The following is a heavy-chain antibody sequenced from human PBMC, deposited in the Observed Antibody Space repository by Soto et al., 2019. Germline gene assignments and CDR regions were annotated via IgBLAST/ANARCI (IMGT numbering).Heavy chain of an antibody. CDR1: GGTFSSYR. CDR3: ARDSGAKLSSS. J-gene: IGHJ4*02. V-gene: IGHV1-69*01. CDR2: IVPIYRTA. Sequence: SVKVCCKSSGGTFSSYRFNWVRQARGQGLEWLGGIVPIYRTADYAQKFQGRVTITADESTRTVYMELSGLKSQDTALYYCARDSGAKLSSSWGQGTLVTVSS. D-gene: IGHD6-13*01.